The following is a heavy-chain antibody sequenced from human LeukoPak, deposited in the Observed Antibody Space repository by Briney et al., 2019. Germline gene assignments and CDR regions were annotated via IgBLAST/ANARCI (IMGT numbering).Heavy chain of an antibody. CDR1: GFTFGSYA. J-gene: IGHJ4*02. D-gene: IGHD4-17*01. V-gene: IGHV3-30-3*01. Sequence: GGSLRLSCAASGFTFGSYAMHWVRQAPGKGLEWVAVISYDGSNKYYADSVKGRFTISRDNSKNTLYLQMNSLRAEDTAVYYCARDRDYGDYFDYWGQGTLVTVSS. CDR2: ISYDGSNK. CDR3: ARDRDYGDYFDY.